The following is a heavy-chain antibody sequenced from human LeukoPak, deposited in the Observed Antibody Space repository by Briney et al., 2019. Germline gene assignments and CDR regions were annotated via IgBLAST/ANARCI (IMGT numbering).Heavy chain of an antibody. CDR1: GYTFTSYD. Sequence: ASVKVSCKASGYTFTSYDINWVRQATGQGLEWMGWMNPNSGNTGYAQKFQGRVTMTRNTSISTAYMELSRLRSEDTAVYYCARGEAGLLWFGELWYGNWFDPWGQGTLVTVSS. D-gene: IGHD3-10*01. CDR2: MNPNSGNT. CDR3: ARGEAGLLWFGELWYGNWFDP. V-gene: IGHV1-8*01. J-gene: IGHJ5*02.